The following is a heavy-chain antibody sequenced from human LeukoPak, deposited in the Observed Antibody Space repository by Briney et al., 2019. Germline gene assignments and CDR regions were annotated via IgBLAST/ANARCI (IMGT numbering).Heavy chain of an antibody. Sequence: GASVKVSCKASGYTFTGYYMHWVRQAPGQGLEWMGRINPNSGGTNYAQKFQGRVTMTRDTSLSTAYMELSRLRSDDTAVYYCARGGVAHYYDSSGYYYSRDNWFDPWGQGTLVTVSS. J-gene: IGHJ5*02. CDR3: ARGGVAHYYDSSGYYYSRDNWFDP. D-gene: IGHD3-22*01. CDR2: INPNSGGT. CDR1: GYTFTGYY. V-gene: IGHV1-2*06.